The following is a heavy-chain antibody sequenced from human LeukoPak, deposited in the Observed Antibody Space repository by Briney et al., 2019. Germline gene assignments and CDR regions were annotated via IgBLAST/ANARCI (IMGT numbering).Heavy chain of an antibody. CDR3: ARWGENIAASPIDY. V-gene: IGHV4-4*07. CDR2: IYTSGST. D-gene: IGHD6-13*01. J-gene: IGHJ4*02. CDR1: GGSISSYY. Sequence: PSETLSLTCTVSGGSISSYYWSWIRQPAGKGLEWIGRIYTSGSTNYNPSLKSRVTMSVDTSKNQFSLKLSSVTATDTAAYFCARWGENIAASPIDYWGQGTLVTVSS.